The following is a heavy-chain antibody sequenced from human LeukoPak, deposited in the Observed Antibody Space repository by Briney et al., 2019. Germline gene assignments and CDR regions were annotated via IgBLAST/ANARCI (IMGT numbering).Heavy chain of an antibody. Sequence: SGGVLRVSCAASGFTLCSHALSWGRPGPGEGGGWGSAICGSGNRTYYAKSVKGRFTLSRDKSTSLVYLQMSSLRVEETAVYYCARVQYGYLSGSYRVFFDYWGQGALVTVSS. CDR3: ARVQYGYLSGSYRVFFDY. D-gene: IGHD3-10*01. CDR1: GFTLCSHA. J-gene: IGHJ4*02. V-gene: IGHV3-23*01. CDR2: ICGSGNRT.